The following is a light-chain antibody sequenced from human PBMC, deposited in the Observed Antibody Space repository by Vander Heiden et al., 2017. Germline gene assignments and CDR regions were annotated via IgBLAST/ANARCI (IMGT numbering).Light chain of an antibody. CDR1: QSVSSY. CDR2: DAS. J-gene: IGKJ3*01. CDR3: QQHRD. Sequence: EIVLTQSPATLSLSPGERATLSCRASQSVSSYLAWYQQKPGQAPRLLIYDASNRATGIPDRFSGSGSGTDFTLTISSLEPEDFAGYDGQQHRDFGHGTKVDIK. V-gene: IGKV3-11*01.